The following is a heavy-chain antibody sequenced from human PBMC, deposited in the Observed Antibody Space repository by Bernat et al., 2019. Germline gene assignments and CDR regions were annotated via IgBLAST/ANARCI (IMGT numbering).Heavy chain of an antibody. V-gene: IGHV1-69*02. CDR2: IIPILGIA. CDR3: ARGGGYFDWLLDSGMDV. Sequence: QVQLVQSGAEVKKPGSSVKVSCKASGGTFSSYTISWVRQAPGQGLEWMGRIIPILGIANYAQKFQGRVTITADKSTSTAYMELSSLRSEDTAVYYCARGGGYFDWLLDSGMDVWGQGTTVTVSS. D-gene: IGHD3-9*01. J-gene: IGHJ6*02. CDR1: GGTFSSYT.